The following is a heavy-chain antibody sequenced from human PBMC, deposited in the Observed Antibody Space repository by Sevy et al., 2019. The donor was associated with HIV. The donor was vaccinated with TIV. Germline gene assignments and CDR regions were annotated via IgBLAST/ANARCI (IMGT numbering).Heavy chain of an antibody. V-gene: IGHV3-66*01. CDR1: GFTVSSNY. J-gene: IGHJ4*02. Sequence: GGSLRLSCAASGFTVSSNYMSWVRQAPGKGLEWVSIFYINGNTYYSDSVKGRFIISRDTSQNTVFLHMNSLRAEDTAVYYCVREAFCSSATCYRPYWGQETLVTVSS. CDR2: FYINGNT. D-gene: IGHD2-2*01. CDR3: VREAFCSSATCYRPY.